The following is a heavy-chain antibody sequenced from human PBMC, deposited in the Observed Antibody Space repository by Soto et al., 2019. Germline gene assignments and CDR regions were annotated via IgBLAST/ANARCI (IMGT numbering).Heavy chain of an antibody. D-gene: IGHD3-16*01. CDR2: INPSGGST. V-gene: IGHV1-46*03. CDR1: GYTFTSYY. J-gene: IGHJ6*03. Sequence: QVQLVQSGAEVKKPGASVKVSCKASGYTFTSYYMHWVRQAPGQGLEWMGIINPSGGSTSYAQKFQGRVTMTRDTSTSTVYMELSSLRSEDTAVYYCARAATLPGGWIPYGNYMDVWGKGTTVTVSS. CDR3: ARAATLPGGWIPYGNYMDV.